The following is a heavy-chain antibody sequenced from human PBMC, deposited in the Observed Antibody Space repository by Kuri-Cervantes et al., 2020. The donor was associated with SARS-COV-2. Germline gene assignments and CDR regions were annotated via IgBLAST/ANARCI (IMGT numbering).Heavy chain of an antibody. CDR3: ARVRVGGMDV. V-gene: IGHV4-39*07. CDR1: GGSISSGSYY. J-gene: IGHJ6*02. Sequence: ESLKISCTVSGGSISSGSYYWSWIRQPAGKGLEWIGSIYYSGTTYHNPSLKSRVTISVDTSKNQFSLKLSSVTAADTAVYYCARVRVGGMDVWGQGTTVNVSS. CDR2: IYYSGTT.